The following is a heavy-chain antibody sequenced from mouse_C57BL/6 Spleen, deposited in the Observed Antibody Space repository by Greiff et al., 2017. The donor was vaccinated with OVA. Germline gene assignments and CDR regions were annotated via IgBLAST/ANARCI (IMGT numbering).Heavy chain of an antibody. CDR3: ARSAITVFDV. J-gene: IGHJ1*03. Sequence: VQLQQSGAELAKPGASVKLSCKASGYTFTSYWMHWVKQRPGQGLEWIGYINPSSGYTKYNQKFKDKDTLTADKSSSTAYMQLSSLTNEDSAVYDGARSAITVFDVWGTGTTVTVSS. CDR1: GYTFTSYW. D-gene: IGHD1-3*01. CDR2: INPSSGYT. V-gene: IGHV1-7*01.